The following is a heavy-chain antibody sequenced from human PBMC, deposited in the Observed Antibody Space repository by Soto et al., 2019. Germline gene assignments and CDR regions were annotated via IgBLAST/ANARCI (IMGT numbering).Heavy chain of an antibody. V-gene: IGHV4-30-2*01. CDR3: ARGPPLLW. Sequence: PSETLSLTCAVSGGSISSGGYSWSWIRQPPGKGLEWIGYIYHSGSTYYNPSLKSRVTISVDRSKNQFSLKLSSVTAADTAVYYCARGPPLLWWSQGTLVTAPQ. J-gene: IGHJ4*02. D-gene: IGHD2-21*01. CDR1: GGSISSGGYS. CDR2: IYHSGST.